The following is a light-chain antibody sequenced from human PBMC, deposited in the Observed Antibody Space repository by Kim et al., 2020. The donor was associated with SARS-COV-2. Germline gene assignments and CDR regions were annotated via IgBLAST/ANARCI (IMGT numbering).Light chain of an antibody. CDR3: NSRDSSGNPS. Sequence: SSELTQDPAVSVALGQTVRITCQGDSLRSYYASWYQQKPGQAPVLVIYGKNNRPSWIPDRFSGSSSGNTASLTITGAQAEDEADYYCNSRDSSGNPSFGG. CDR2: GKN. V-gene: IGLV3-19*01. CDR1: SLRSYY. J-gene: IGLJ3*02.